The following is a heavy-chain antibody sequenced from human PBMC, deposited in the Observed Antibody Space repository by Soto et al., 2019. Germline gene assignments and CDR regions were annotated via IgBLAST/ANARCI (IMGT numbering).Heavy chain of an antibody. CDR1: GGSISSYY. D-gene: IGHD2-2*01. CDR2: IYYSGST. J-gene: IGHJ4*02. V-gene: IGHV4-59*01. Sequence: QVQLQESGPGLVKPSETLSLTCTVSGGSISSYYWSWIRQPPGKGLEWIGYIYYSGSTNYNPSLKSRVTISVDTSKNQFSLKLSSVTAADTAVYYCAREVVPGDEYYFAYWGQGTLVTVSS. CDR3: AREVVPGDEYYFAY.